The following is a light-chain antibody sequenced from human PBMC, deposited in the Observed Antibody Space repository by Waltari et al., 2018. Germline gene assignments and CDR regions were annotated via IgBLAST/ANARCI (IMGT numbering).Light chain of an antibody. J-gene: IGKJ1*01. V-gene: IGKV3-20*01. CDR3: QQYGSSLPWT. CDR1: QSVSSSH. CDR2: GAS. Sequence: EIVLTQSPGTLSLSPGERATLSCRASQSVSSSHLAWYQQKPGPAPRLLIYGASSRATGIPDRFSGSGSGTDFTLTISRLEPEDFAVYYCQQYGSSLPWTFGQGTKVEIK.